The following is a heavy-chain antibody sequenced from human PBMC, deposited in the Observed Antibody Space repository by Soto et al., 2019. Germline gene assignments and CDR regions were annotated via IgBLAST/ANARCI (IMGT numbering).Heavy chain of an antibody. J-gene: IGHJ4*02. CDR2: ISSSSSYI. V-gene: IGHV3-21*01. CDR1: GFTFSSYS. D-gene: IGHD3-22*01. Sequence: EVQLVESGGGLVKPGGSLRLSCAASGFTFSSYSMNWVRQAPGKGLEWVSSISSSSSYIYYADSVKGRFTISRDNAESSLYLQMNSLRAEDTAVYYCASHPRDSSGYWYYFDYWGQGTLVTVSS. CDR3: ASHPRDSSGYWYYFDY.